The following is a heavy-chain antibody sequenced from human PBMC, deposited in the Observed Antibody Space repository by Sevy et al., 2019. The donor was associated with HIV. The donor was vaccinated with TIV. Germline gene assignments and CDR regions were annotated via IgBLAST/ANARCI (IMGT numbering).Heavy chain of an antibody. CDR2: MNPNSGDT. CDR3: ARGWTRIYQVLTVY. Sequence: ASVKVSCQTSGYAFSNYEINWVRQATGQGLEWMGRMNPNSGDTSYSQKFQGRVTMTSDTPTSTVYMELSGLRFEDTAVYYCARGWTRIYQVLTVYWGQGTLVTVSS. D-gene: IGHD2-2*01. CDR1: GYAFSNYE. V-gene: IGHV1-8*01. J-gene: IGHJ4*02.